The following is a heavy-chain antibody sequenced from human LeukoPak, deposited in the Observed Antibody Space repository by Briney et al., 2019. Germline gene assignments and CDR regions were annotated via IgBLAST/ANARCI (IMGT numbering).Heavy chain of an antibody. V-gene: IGHV4-59*08. CDR3: ARRRGYSFDY. Sequence: SETLSLTCTVSGGSISSYYWSWIRQPPGKGLEWIGYIYYSGSTNYNPSLKSRVTISVDTSKNQFSLKLSSVTAADTAVYYCARRRGYSFDYWGQGTLVTISS. CDR2: IYYSGST. CDR1: GGSISSYY. D-gene: IGHD5-18*01. J-gene: IGHJ4*02.